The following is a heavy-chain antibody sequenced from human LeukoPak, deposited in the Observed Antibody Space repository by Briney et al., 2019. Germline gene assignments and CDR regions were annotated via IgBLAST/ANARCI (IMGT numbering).Heavy chain of an antibody. J-gene: IGHJ5*02. Sequence: SETLSLTCTVSGGSISSYYWSWIRQPPGKGLEWIGYIYYSGSTNYNPSLKSRVTISVDTSKNQFSLKLSSVTAADTAVYYCARVTVTYHYDSSGYVRFDPWGQGTLVTVSS. D-gene: IGHD3-22*01. CDR1: GGSISSYY. CDR2: IYYSGST. V-gene: IGHV4-59*01. CDR3: ARVTVTYHYDSSGYVRFDP.